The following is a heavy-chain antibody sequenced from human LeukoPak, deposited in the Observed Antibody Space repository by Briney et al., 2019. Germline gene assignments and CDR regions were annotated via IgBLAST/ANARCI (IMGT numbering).Heavy chain of an antibody. Sequence: SETLSLTCTVSGASISSSSYYWGWIRQPPGKGLEWIGSASYSGNTYYNPSLKSRVTILVDTSKNQFSLKMTSVTAADTAVYYCARDRLELLWFGEGNAFDIWGQGTMVTVSS. V-gene: IGHV4-39*07. J-gene: IGHJ3*02. CDR2: ASYSGNT. D-gene: IGHD3-10*01. CDR1: GASISSSSYY. CDR3: ARDRLELLWFGEGNAFDI.